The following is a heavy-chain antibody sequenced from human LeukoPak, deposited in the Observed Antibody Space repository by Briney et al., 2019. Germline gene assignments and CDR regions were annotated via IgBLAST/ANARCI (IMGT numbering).Heavy chain of an antibody. J-gene: IGHJ6*03. CDR3: ARRLVVVPAAFTDYYMDV. V-gene: IGHV1-69*04. Sequence: GASVKVSCKASGGTFSSYAISWVRQAPGQGLEWMGRIIPILGIANCAQKFQGRVTITADESTSTAYMELSSLRSEDTAVYYCARRLVVVPAAFTDYYMDVWGKGTTVTVSS. CDR1: GGTFSSYA. D-gene: IGHD2-2*01. CDR2: IIPILGIA.